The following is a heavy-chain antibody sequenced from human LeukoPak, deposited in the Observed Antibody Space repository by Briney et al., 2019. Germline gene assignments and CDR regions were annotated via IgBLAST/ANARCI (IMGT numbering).Heavy chain of an antibody. Sequence: GGSPRLSCAASGFDFNKYWMNWVRQAPGKGREWVANIKHDDTEINYVDSVRGRFTVSRDNDKNSLYLQLNSLRHEDAAVYFCARGGYYNFWTGLVDYWGLGTRVTVSS. CDR1: GFDFNKYW. CDR3: ARGGYYNFWTGLVDY. CDR2: IKHDDTEI. D-gene: IGHD3/OR15-3a*01. V-gene: IGHV3-7*01. J-gene: IGHJ4*02.